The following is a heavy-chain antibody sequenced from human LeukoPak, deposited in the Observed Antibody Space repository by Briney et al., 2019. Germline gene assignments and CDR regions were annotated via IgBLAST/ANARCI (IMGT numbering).Heavy chain of an antibody. D-gene: IGHD2-21*02. CDR3: ARVSPEVTLDY. Sequence: GGSLRLSCAASGFTVSSNYMSWVRQAPGKGLEWVSVIYSGGSTYYSDSVKGRFTISRDNSKNTLYLQMNSLRAEDTAVYYCARVSPEVTLDYWGQGTLVTVSS. J-gene: IGHJ4*02. CDR2: IYSGGST. CDR1: GFTVSSNY. V-gene: IGHV3-53*01.